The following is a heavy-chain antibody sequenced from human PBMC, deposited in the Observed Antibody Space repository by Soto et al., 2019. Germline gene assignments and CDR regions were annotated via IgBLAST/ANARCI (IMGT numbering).Heavy chain of an antibody. CDR3: ASLRLRFLELDGMDV. D-gene: IGHD3-3*01. CDR2: ISSSSSYI. CDR1: GGKFRDYS. V-gene: IGHV3-21*01. J-gene: IGHJ6*02. Sequence: PGGSQRHSKTASGGKFRDYSRNWVRPDNGQGLEWVSSISSSSSYIYYADSVKGRFTISRDNAKNSLYLQMNSLRAEDTAVYYCASLRLRFLELDGMDVWGQGSTVTGSS.